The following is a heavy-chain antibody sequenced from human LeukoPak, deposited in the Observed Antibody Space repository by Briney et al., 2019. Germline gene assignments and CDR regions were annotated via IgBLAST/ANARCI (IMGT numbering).Heavy chain of an antibody. Sequence: GGSLRLSCAASGFTFSSYSMNWVRQAPGKGLEWVSYISSSSSTIYYADSVKGRFTISRDNSKNTLYLQMNSLRAEDTAVYYCAKGVGYYYDSSGYYLDYWGQGTLVTVSS. D-gene: IGHD3-22*01. CDR2: ISSSSSTI. CDR1: GFTFSSYS. J-gene: IGHJ4*02. CDR3: AKGVGYYYDSSGYYLDY. V-gene: IGHV3-48*01.